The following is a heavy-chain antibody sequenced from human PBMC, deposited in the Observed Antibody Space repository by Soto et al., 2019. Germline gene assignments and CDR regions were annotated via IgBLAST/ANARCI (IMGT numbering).Heavy chain of an antibody. CDR3: ARDREETLLHFDL. D-gene: IGHD3-10*01. J-gene: IGHJ3*01. V-gene: IGHV1-69*01. CDR2: IIVDYGTA. CDR1: GDILSSPA. Sequence: QMQLVQSGTEVKTPGSSVKVSCRASGDILSSPAVSWVRQAPGQGLEWMGGIIVDYGTANYAQNFQGRVTITADESTRTAYLALNSLRHNDTARYYCARDREETLLHFDLWGDWTMVIVSP.